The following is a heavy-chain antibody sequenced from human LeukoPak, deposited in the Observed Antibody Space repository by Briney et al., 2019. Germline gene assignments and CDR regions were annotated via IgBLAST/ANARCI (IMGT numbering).Heavy chain of an antibody. CDR2: ISSSSSYI. J-gene: IGHJ3*02. CDR3: ARVAQGFGGTSCYRCDAFDI. D-gene: IGHD2-2*01. CDR1: GFTFSSYE. V-gene: IGHV3-21*01. Sequence: MAGGSLRLSCAASGFTFSSYEMNWVRQAPGKGLEWVSSISSSSSYIYYADSVKGRFTISRDNAKNSLYLQMNSLRAEDTAVYYCARVAQGFGGTSCYRCDAFDIWGQGTTVTVSS.